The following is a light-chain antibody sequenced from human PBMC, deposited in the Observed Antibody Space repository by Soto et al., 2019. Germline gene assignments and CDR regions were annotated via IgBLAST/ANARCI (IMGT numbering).Light chain of an antibody. CDR1: QSISSY. CDR3: QQTYNTPVT. Sequence: DIQMTQSASTLSGSLGDRVTITCGASQSISSYLNWYQQKPGKAPKHLIYGASTLQSGVPSRFTGSGSETSFTLTISSLQTEDFGTYYCQQTYNTPVTFGPGTKVDIK. J-gene: IGKJ3*01. CDR2: GAS. V-gene: IGKV1-39*01.